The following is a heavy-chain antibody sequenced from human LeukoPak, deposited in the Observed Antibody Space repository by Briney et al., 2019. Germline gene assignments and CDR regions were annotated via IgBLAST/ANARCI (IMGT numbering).Heavy chain of an antibody. CDR2: ISYDGSNK. CDR1: GFTVSSNY. CDR3: ARDLAAGEHFYFDL. D-gene: IGHD7-27*01. V-gene: IGHV3-30-3*01. Sequence: GGSLRLSCAASGFTVSSNYMSWVRQAPGKGLEWVAVISYDGSNKYYADSVKGRFTVSRDNSKNTLYLQMNSLRAEDTAVYYCARDLAAGEHFYFDLWGRGALVTVSS. J-gene: IGHJ2*01.